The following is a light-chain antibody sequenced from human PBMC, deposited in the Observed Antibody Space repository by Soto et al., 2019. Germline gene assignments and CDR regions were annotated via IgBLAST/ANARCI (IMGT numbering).Light chain of an antibody. CDR2: RAS. J-gene: IGKJ4*01. Sequence: EIVLTQSPDTLSLSPGERATLPCRASQSVSSALLAWYQQKPGQAPRLLIYRASTRATGIPDRFTGSGSGTDFTLTISRLEPEDFAVYYCQQYESSPLTFGGGTKVEIK. CDR1: QSVSSAL. V-gene: IGKV3-20*01. CDR3: QQYESSPLT.